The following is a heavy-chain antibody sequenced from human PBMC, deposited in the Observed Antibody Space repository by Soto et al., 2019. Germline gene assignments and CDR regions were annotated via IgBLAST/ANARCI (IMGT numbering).Heavy chain of an antibody. CDR3: ARVHCSAGACLDGLDP. Sequence: PSRTLSLTCVISGDSVSSKGACWNWIRQSPSRGLQWLGRIYYRVKWFHDYAASVESRVAIKPDTSRNQFSLQLNYVTPEDTAVYYCARVHCSAGACLDGLDPWGQGTTVTVSS. CDR1: GDSVSSKGAC. CDR2: IYYRVKWFH. J-gene: IGHJ6*02. D-gene: IGHD2-21*02. V-gene: IGHV6-1*01.